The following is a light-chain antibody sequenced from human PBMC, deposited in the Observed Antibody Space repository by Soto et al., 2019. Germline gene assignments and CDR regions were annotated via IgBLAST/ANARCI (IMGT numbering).Light chain of an antibody. Sequence: EKVMTQSPATLSVSPGERATLSCRASQSVSSNLAWYQQKPGQAPRLLIYDASTRATGIPARFSGSGSGTEFTLTISSLQSEDLAEYYCRQYDDWPETFGQGTKVDIK. CDR3: RQYDDWPET. J-gene: IGKJ1*01. CDR1: QSVSSN. CDR2: DAS. V-gene: IGKV3-15*01.